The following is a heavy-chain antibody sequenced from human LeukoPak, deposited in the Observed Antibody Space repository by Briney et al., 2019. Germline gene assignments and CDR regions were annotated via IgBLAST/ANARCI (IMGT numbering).Heavy chain of an antibody. J-gene: IGHJ4*02. D-gene: IGHD6-13*01. CDR1: GFTFRNAW. Sequence: GGSLGLSCAASGFTFRNAWMSWVRQAPGKGLEWVGRIKSKTDGGTTDYAAPVKGRFTISRDDSKNTLYLQMSSLKTEDTAVYYCTTTPTAAGLFDYWGQGTLVTVSS. CDR3: TTTPTAAGLFDY. CDR2: IKSKTDGGTT. V-gene: IGHV3-15*01.